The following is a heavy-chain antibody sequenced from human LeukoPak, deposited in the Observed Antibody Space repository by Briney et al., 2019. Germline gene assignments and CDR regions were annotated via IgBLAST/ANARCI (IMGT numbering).Heavy chain of an antibody. CDR1: GGTFSSYA. V-gene: IGHV1-69*01. D-gene: IGHD6-19*01. CDR3: ARLHSSGWDPIDY. Sequence: ASVKVSCKSSGGTFSSYAIIWVRQAPGQGLEWMGGIIPIFGTANYAQKFQGRVTITADESTSTAYMELSSLRSEDTAVYYCARLHSSGWDPIDYWGQGTLVTVSS. J-gene: IGHJ4*02. CDR2: IIPIFGTA.